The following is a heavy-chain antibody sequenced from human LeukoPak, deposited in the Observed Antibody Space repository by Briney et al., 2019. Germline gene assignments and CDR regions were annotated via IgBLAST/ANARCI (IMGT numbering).Heavy chain of an antibody. CDR3: ARVGYYDSSGYYEGACVY. Sequence: ASVKVSCKASGYTFTSYGISWVRQAPGQGLEWMGWSSAYNGNTNYAQKLQGRVTMTTDTSTSTAYMELRSLRSDDTAVYYCARVGYYDSSGYYEGACVYWGQGTLVTVSS. J-gene: IGHJ4*02. CDR1: GYTFTSYG. V-gene: IGHV1-18*01. CDR2: SSAYNGNT. D-gene: IGHD3-22*01.